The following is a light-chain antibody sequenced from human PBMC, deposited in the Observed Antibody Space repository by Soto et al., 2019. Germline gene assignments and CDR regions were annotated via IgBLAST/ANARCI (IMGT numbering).Light chain of an antibody. CDR2: SDD. CDR3: AVWDDSLNGYV. J-gene: IGLJ1*01. V-gene: IGLV1-36*01. CDR1: SSNIGNYA. Sequence: QLVLTQPPSVSEAPRQRVTISCLGSSSNIGNYAVNWYQQLPGKAPKLLIYSDDLLPSGVSDRFSGSKSGTSASLAISGLQSEDEANYYCAVWDDSLNGYVFRSGTKLTVL.